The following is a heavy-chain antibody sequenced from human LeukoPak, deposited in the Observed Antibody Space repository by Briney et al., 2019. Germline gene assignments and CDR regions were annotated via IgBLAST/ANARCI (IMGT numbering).Heavy chain of an antibody. V-gene: IGHV3-74*01. CDR3: ARDRSYDILTGCGPRSRASYGMDV. CDR1: GLTLGIFW. J-gene: IGHJ6*01. CDR2: ILGDGRGT. Sequence: AGSLRLSCAASGLTLGIFWMQWVRQAPGKGMEWVSCILGDGRGTSYADSVTDRLTIIRDAAKSPVYLQMNSLRAEDTSVYYCARDRSYDILTGCGPRSRASYGMDVWGQGTTGTVSS. D-gene: IGHD3-9*01.